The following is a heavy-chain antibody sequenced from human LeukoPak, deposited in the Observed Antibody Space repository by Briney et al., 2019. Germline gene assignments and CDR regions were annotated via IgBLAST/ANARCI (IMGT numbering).Heavy chain of an antibody. Sequence: PGGSLRLSCAASGFTVSNSYMSWVRQAPGKGLEWVAGIFGSGGSPHYADSVKGRFTISRDNSRNTVYLQINSLRAEDTAVYYCGKTTVGYSSGQKPAWPVDYWGQGTLVTVSS. V-gene: IGHV3-23*01. CDR1: GFTVSNSY. CDR3: GKTTVGYSSGQKPAWPVDY. D-gene: IGHD5-18*01. J-gene: IGHJ4*02. CDR2: IFGSGGSP.